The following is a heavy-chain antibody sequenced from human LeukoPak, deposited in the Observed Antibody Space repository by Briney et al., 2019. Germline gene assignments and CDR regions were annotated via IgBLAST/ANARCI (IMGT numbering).Heavy chain of an antibody. Sequence: PGGSLRLSCVASEFTFSFYSMNWVRQAPGKGLEWVSSISSTSSYIYYADSVKGRFTIPRDNAKNSLYLQMNSLRDEDTAMYYCARDSLPSIVGATTPFDNWGQGTLVTVSS. J-gene: IGHJ4*02. V-gene: IGHV3-21*01. CDR2: ISSTSSYI. CDR1: EFTFSFYS. D-gene: IGHD1-26*01. CDR3: ARDSLPSIVGATTPFDN.